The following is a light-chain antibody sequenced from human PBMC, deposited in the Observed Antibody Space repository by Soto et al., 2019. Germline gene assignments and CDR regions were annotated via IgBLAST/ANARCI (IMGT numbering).Light chain of an antibody. Sequence: PGERATLSCRASQSVRSSFFAWYQQKPGQAPRLLIYDVSVRATGIPDSFSGSGSGTDFTLTINRLEPEDFAVYYCQQYENSVMYTFGQGTKLEIK. CDR3: QQYENSVMYT. CDR1: QSVRSSF. V-gene: IGKV3-20*01. J-gene: IGKJ2*01. CDR2: DVS.